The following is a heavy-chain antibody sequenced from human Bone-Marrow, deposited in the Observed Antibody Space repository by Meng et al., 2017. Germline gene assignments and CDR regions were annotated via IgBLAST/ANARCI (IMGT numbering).Heavy chain of an antibody. V-gene: IGHV3-15*01. CDR1: TCSFSVGW. J-gene: IGHJ4*01. Sequence: VKSERRSVKPRGSISSACAATTCSFSVGWITWVRRDAGKWLEWICCKKSNVYGGTVDNAATVNGRFFISRDDSENTFYLQMDSLKTEDTAIYYCSGHVDYWGHGTLVTVSS. CDR3: SGHVDY. CDR2: KKSNVYGGTV.